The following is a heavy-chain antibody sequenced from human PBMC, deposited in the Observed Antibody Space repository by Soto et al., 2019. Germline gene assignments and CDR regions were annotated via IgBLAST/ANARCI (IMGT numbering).Heavy chain of an antibody. V-gene: IGHV3-9*01. CDR2: ISWNSGSI. CDR3: AKAGDYDYYYYMDV. J-gene: IGHJ6*03. CDR1: GFTFDDYA. D-gene: IGHD4-17*01. Sequence: EVQLVESGGGLVQPGRSLRLSCAASGFTFDDYAMHWVRQAPGKGLEWVSGISWNSGSIGYADSVKGRFTISRDNAKNSLYLQMNNLRAEDTALYYCAKAGDYDYYYYMDVWGKGTTVTVSS.